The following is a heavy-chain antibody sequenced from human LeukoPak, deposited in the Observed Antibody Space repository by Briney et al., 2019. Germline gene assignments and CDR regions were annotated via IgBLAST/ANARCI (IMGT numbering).Heavy chain of an antibody. CDR2: ISYDGSNK. J-gene: IGHJ3*02. CDR1: GFTFSSYA. D-gene: IGHD4-23*01. Sequence: GGSLRLSCAASGFTFSSYAMHWVRQAPGKGLEWVAVISYDGSNKYYADSVKGRFTISRDNSKNTLYLQMNSLRAEDTAVYYCARDLDYGGNSDEDAFDIWGQGTMVTVSS. CDR3: ARDLDYGGNSDEDAFDI. V-gene: IGHV3-30*04.